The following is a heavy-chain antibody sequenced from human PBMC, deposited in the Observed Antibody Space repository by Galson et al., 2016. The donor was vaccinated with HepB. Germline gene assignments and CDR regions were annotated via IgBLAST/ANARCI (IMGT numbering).Heavy chain of an antibody. CDR1: GFTFDDHG. CDR3: AKEEVWSGYYFYYGIDV. CDR2: ISGDGGNT. Sequence: SLRLSCAASGFTFDDHGMHWVRQAPGKGLEWVALISGDGGNTYYADSVKGRFTISRVNRKNSLYLQMSSLRTEDTALYYCAKEEVWSGYYFYYGIDVWGQGTMVTVS. J-gene: IGHJ6*02. V-gene: IGHV3-43*02. D-gene: IGHD3-3*01.